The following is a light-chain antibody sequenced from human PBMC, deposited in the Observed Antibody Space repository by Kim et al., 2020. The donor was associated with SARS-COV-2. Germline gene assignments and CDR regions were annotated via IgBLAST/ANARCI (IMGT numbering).Light chain of an antibody. J-gene: IGKJ4*01. V-gene: IGKV2-24*01. CDR1: QSLVHSEVNTS. CDR3: MQATQFPLT. CDR2: MRS. Sequence: PAPTSCRGIQSLVHSEVNTSLSCVQQRAGQPPRLLIFMRSNRFSGVPDRFSGGGAGADFSLKIRRVEAEDVGVYYCMQATQFPLTVGGGTKVDIK.